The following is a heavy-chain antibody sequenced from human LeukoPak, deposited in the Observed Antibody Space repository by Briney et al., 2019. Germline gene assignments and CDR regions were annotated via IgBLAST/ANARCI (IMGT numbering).Heavy chain of an antibody. CDR1: GFTSSDYT. Sequence: GGSLRLSCAASGFTSSDYTMNWVRQAPGKGLEWVSGISVSDDSTYYADSVKGRFTMSRDNSNNMLYLQMNSLRAEDTAVYYCAKDRYCSSTNCPYDYWGQGALVTVSS. D-gene: IGHD2-2*01. CDR2: ISVSDDST. CDR3: AKDRYCSSTNCPYDY. V-gene: IGHV3-23*01. J-gene: IGHJ4*02.